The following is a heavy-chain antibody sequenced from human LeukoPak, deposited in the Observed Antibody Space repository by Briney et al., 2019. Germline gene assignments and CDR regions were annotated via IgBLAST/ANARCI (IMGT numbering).Heavy chain of an antibody. CDR2: IWYDGSNK. CDR3: ARDGGYSGYGSYYYYYGMDV. V-gene: IGHV3-33*01. D-gene: IGHD5-12*01. CDR1: VFTFSSYG. J-gene: IGHJ6*02. Sequence: GGCLRLSCAASVFTFSSYGIDSVRQAPGKGLEWVAAIWYDGSNKYYADSVKGRFTIYRDNSKNTLYLQMNSLRAEDTAVYYCARDGGYSGYGSYYYYYGMDVWGQGTTVTVSS.